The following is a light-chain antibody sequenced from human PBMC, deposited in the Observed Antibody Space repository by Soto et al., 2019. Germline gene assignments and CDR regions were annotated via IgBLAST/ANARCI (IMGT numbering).Light chain of an antibody. CDR1: QNVDSNY. J-gene: IGKJ1*01. CDR2: GAS. Sequence: EIVLTQSPGTLSLSPGERATLSCRARQNVDSNYLAWYQQKPGQAPRLIMVGASNRATGIPDMCSGSGSGTDFTLTISRLEPEDFAVYYCQQYGSASVTFGQGTKGDIK. V-gene: IGKV3-20*01. CDR3: QQYGSASVT.